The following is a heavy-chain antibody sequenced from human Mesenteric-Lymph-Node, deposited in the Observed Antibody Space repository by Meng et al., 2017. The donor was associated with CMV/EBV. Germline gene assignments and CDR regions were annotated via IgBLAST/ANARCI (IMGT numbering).Heavy chain of an antibody. J-gene: IGHJ4*02. V-gene: IGHV3-7*01. CDR3: ASGKYFYDSSQYFDY. D-gene: IGHD3-22*01. CDR1: GFALSSYR. Sequence: GESLKISCAASGFALSSYRMNWVRQAPGKGLEWVANINQDGSEKYYVDSVKGRFTISRDNSKNTLYLQINSLRTEDTAMYYCASGKYFYDSSQYFDYWGQGTLVTVSS. CDR2: INQDGSEK.